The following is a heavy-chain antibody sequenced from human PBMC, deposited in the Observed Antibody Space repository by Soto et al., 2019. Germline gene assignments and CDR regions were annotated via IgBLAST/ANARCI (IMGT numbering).Heavy chain of an antibody. D-gene: IGHD6-19*01. CDR1: GVTFSKFI. Sequence: QVQLEQSGGEVKKPGSSVKVSCKASGVTFSKFIMTWVRQAPGLGLEWVGGIIPILGTANYAQKFQGRVTITADESTSTSYLEVSNLRSEDAAVSYCAEVGYSSPMGYYYGMAVCGRGTAGTVSS. V-gene: IGHV1-69*01. J-gene: IGHJ6*02. CDR3: AEVGYSSPMGYYYGMAV. CDR2: IIPILGTA.